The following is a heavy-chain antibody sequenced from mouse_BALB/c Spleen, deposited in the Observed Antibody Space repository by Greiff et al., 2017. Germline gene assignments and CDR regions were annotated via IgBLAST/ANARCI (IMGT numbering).Heavy chain of an antibody. J-gene: IGHJ4*01. V-gene: IGHV5-4*02. CDR1: GFTFSDYY. CDR3: ARGEYGNYDYAMDY. CDR2: ISDGGSYT. D-gene: IGHD2-10*02. Sequence: EVQGVESGGGLVKPGGSLKLSCAASGFTFSDYYMYWVRQTPEKRLEWVATISDGGSYTYYPDSVKGRFTISRDNAKNNLYLQMSSLKSEDTAMYYCARGEYGNYDYAMDYWGQGTSVTVSS.